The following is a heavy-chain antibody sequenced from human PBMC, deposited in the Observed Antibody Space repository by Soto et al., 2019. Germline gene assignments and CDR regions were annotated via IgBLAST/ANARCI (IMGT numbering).Heavy chain of an antibody. CDR2: IYYSGST. CDR3: ARDNFNYYGMDV. CDR1: GGSISSGDYY. V-gene: IGHV4-30-4*01. Sequence: QVQLQESGPGLVKPSQTLSLTCTVSGGSISSGDYYWSWIRQPPGKGLEWIGYIYYSGSTYYNPSLKSRVTISVAASKNQFSLKLSSVTAADTAVYYCARDNFNYYGMDVWGQGTTVTVSS. J-gene: IGHJ6*02.